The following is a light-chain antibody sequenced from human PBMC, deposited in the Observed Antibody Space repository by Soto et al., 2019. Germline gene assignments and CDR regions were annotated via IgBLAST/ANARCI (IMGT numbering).Light chain of an antibody. CDR1: SSDVGGYNY. V-gene: IGLV2-14*01. J-gene: IGLJ2*01. Sequence: QSALTQPASVSGSPGQSITISCTGTSSDVGGYNYVSWYQHHPGKVPKLMIYEVSNRPSGVSNRFSGSKSGNTASLTISGLQAEDEADYYCSSFTISSTQVFGGGTQLTVL. CDR3: SSFTISSTQV. CDR2: EVS.